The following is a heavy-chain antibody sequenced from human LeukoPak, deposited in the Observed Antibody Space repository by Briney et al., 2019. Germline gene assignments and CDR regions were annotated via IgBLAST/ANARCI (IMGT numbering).Heavy chain of an antibody. CDR1: GFTFSSYW. Sequence: PGGSLRLSCAASGFTFSSYWMSWVRQAPGRGLEWVANIKQDGSEKYYVDSVKGRFTISRDDAKNSLYLQMNSLRAEDTAVYYCASGGIAAAEFDYWGQGTLVTVSS. J-gene: IGHJ4*02. CDR2: IKQDGSEK. V-gene: IGHV3-7*01. CDR3: ASGGIAAAEFDY. D-gene: IGHD6-13*01.